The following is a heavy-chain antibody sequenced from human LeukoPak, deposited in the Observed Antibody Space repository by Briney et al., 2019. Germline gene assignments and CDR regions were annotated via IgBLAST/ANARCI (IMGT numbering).Heavy chain of an antibody. CDR1: GGSFSAYF. V-gene: IGHV4-34*01. D-gene: IGHD3-10*01. CDR3: ARDSYYYGSGSYYYFDY. CDR2: ISHRGST. J-gene: IGHJ4*02. Sequence: MTSETLSLTCAVYGGSFSAYFWSWIRQPPGKGLEWIGEISHRGSTNYNPSLKSRVTMSVDTSKNQFSLKLSSVTAADTAVYYCARDSYYYGSGSYYYFDYWGQGTLVTVSS.